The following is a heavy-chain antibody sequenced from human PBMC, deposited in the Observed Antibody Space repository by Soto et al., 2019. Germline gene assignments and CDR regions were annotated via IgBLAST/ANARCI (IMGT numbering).Heavy chain of an antibody. CDR2: MDPNSGST. CDR3: AGERKFDFWRKGLDV. V-gene: IGHV1-8*01. D-gene: IGHD3-3*01. CDR1: GYTFTSYD. Sequence: QAQLVQSGAEVKKPGASVKVSCKASGYTFTSYDINWVRQAPGQGLEWLGWMDPNSGSTGYAQNFQGRVTMTRNISINTAQMERGSLRSEDRAVYYCAGERKFDFWRKGLDVWGQGTTVTVSS. J-gene: IGHJ6*02.